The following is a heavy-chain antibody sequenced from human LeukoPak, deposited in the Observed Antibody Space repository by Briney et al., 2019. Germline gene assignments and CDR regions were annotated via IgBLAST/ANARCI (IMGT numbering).Heavy chain of an antibody. CDR1: GGSISSYY. Sequence: MTSETLSLTCTVSGGSISSYYWSWIRQPAGKGLEWIGRIYTSGSTNYNPSLKSRVTISVDTSKNQFSLKLSSVTAADTAVYYCARARPYDFWSGYYPLYYYYYGMDVWGQGTTVTVSS. CDR3: ARARPYDFWSGYYPLYYYYYGMDV. J-gene: IGHJ6*02. CDR2: IYTSGST. V-gene: IGHV4-4*07. D-gene: IGHD3-3*01.